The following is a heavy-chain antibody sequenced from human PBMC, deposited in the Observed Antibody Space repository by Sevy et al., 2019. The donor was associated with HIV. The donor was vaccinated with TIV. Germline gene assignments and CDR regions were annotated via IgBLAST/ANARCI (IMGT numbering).Heavy chain of an antibody. J-gene: IGHJ5*02. CDR3: ARGGIGGRDGSST. D-gene: IGHD1-26*01. Sequence: GGSLRLSCAASGFAVSSNYMSWVRQAPGKGLEWVSVIYSGGSTYYADSVKGRFTISRDNSKNTLYLQMNSLRAEDTAVYYCARGGIGGRDGSSTWGQRTLVTVSS. V-gene: IGHV3-53*01. CDR1: GFAVSSNY. CDR2: IYSGGST.